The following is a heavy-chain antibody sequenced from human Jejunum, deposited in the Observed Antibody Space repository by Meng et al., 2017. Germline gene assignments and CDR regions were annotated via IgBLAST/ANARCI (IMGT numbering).Heavy chain of an antibody. D-gene: IGHD6-6*01. CDR2: IYYSGGT. CDR1: GGSVSSAAYY. CDR3: AHSSSSSSFGFDY. J-gene: IGHJ4*02. Sequence: QVQVQESGPGLVRPSETLSLTCTVSGGSVSSAAYYWNWIRQPPGKGLEWIGYIYYSGGTTYSPSLNSRVTISIDTAKNQVSLKVSSVTAADTAVYYCAHSSSSSSFGFDYWGQGILVTASS. V-gene: IGHV4-61*08.